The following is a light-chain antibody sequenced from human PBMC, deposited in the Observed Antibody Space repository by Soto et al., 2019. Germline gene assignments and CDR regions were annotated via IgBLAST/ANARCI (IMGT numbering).Light chain of an antibody. CDR2: AAS. V-gene: IGKV1-9*01. CDR3: QQLNSYPFT. J-gene: IGKJ3*01. Sequence: IQLTQSPSSLSASVGDRVTITCRASQGISSYLAWYQQKPGKAPKLLIYAASTLQGGVPSRFSGSGCGTDFTPTISSPQPEDFATYYCQQLNSYPFTFGPGTKVDIK. CDR1: QGISSY.